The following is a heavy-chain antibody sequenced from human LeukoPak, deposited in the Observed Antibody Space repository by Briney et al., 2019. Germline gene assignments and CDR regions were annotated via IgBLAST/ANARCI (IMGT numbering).Heavy chain of an antibody. CDR2: IYPGDSDT. CDR1: GYSFTSYW. V-gene: IGHV5-51*01. D-gene: IGHD5-12*01. Sequence: GESLKISCKGSGYSFTSYWIGWVRQMPGKGLEWMGIIYPGDSDTRYSPSFQGQVTISADKSISTAYLQWSSLKASDTAMYYCARLWDYYSCYDLVDYWGQGTLVTVSS. CDR3: ARLWDYYSCYDLVDY. J-gene: IGHJ4*02.